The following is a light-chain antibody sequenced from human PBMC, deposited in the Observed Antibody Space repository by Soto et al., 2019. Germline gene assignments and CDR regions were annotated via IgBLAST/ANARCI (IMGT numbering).Light chain of an antibody. V-gene: IGKV1-5*03. CDR2: KAS. CDR1: QSIIHF. J-gene: IGKJ4*01. CDR3: QQYNSYPLT. Sequence: DIQMTQSPSTLSASVGDRVTITCRASQSIIHFLSWYQHKPGKVPKLLIYKASRLETGVPSRFSGSGSATEFTLNISSLQPDDFAAYYCQQYNSYPLTFGGGTKVDI.